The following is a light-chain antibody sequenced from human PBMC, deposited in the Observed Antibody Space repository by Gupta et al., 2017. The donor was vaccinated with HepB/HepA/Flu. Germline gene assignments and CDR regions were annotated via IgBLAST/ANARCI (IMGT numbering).Light chain of an antibody. CDR2: AAS. J-gene: IGKJ4*02. CDR1: QGISNY. Sequence: DVQMTQSPSSLSASVGDRVTMTRRASQGISNYLAWYQQKPGKVPKLLIYAASTWDSGVPARFSGSGSGTDFTLNISSLQPEDVATYYCRKYNSGPVAFGGGTKVEIK. V-gene: IGKV1-27*01. CDR3: RKYNSGPVA.